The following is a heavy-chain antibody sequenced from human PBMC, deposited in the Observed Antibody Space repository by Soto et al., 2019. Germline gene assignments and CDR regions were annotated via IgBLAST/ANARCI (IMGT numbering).Heavy chain of an antibody. CDR3: ARTDYYYDISGYAPDAFDI. V-gene: IGHV4-30-4*02. J-gene: IGHJ3*02. CDR1: GGSISSGDYY. D-gene: IGHD3-22*01. Sequence: SETLSLTCTVSGGSISSGDYYWSWVRQPPGKGLEWIAYIYYSGTTYYNPSLKSRVTMSRDTSKNQFSLKLSSVTAADTAVYYCARTDYYYDISGYAPDAFDIWGRGTMVTVSS. CDR2: IYYSGTT.